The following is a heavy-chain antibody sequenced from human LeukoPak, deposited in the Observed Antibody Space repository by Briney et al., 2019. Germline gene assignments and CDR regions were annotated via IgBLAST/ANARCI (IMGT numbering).Heavy chain of an antibody. CDR2: INHSGST. J-gene: IGHJ4*02. CDR3: ASSTQISKYADY. CDR1: GGSFSGYY. D-gene: IGHD2-2*01. V-gene: IGHV4-34*01. Sequence: SETLSLTCAVYGGSFSGYYWSWIRQPPGKGLEWIGEINHSGSTNYNPSLKSRVTISVDTSKNQFSLKLSSVTAADTAVYYCASSTQISKYADYWGQGALVTVSS.